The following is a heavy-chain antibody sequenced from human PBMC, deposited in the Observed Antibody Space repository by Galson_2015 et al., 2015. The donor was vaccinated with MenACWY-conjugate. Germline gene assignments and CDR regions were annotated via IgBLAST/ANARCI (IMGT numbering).Heavy chain of an antibody. CDR2: IYYSVTT. J-gene: IGHJ5*02. CDR3: AKGGGIAASGHNWFDP. CDR1: SGSVSTSY. D-gene: IGHD6-25*01. V-gene: IGHV4-59*02. Sequence: ETLCLTCTVSSGSVSTSYWSWIPQPPGKGLGGFASIYYSVTTNYNPSLKSQVTISVDTSNNQFSLKLTSVTAADTAMYYCAKGGGIAASGHNWFDPWGQGTLVIVSS.